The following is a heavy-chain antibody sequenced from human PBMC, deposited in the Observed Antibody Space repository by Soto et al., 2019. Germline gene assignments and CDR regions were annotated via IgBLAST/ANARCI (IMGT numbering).Heavy chain of an antibody. CDR3: ARLPYYDFWSGYYPYIDYYYYYYMDV. Sequence: SETLSLTCTVSGGSISSSSYYWGWIRQPPGKGLEWIGSIYYSGSTYYNPSLKSRVTISVDTSKNQFSLKLSSVTAADTAVYYCARLPYYDFWSGYYPYIDYYYYYYMDVWGKGTTVTVSS. J-gene: IGHJ6*03. D-gene: IGHD3-3*01. CDR1: GGSISSSSYY. CDR2: IYYSGST. V-gene: IGHV4-39*01.